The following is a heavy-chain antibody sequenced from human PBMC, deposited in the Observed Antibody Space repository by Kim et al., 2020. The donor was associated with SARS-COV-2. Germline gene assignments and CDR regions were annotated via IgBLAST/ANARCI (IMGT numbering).Heavy chain of an antibody. J-gene: IGHJ4*02. CDR1: GYTFTSYY. Sequence: ASVKVSCKASGYTFTSYYMHWVRQAPGQGLEWMGIINPSGGSTSYAQKFQGRVTMTRDTSTSTVYMELSSLRSEDTAVYYCARDIFPLQDYYDSSGYFDYWGQGTLVTVSS. CDR2: INPSGGST. V-gene: IGHV1-46*01. CDR3: ARDIFPLQDYYDSSGYFDY. D-gene: IGHD3-22*01.